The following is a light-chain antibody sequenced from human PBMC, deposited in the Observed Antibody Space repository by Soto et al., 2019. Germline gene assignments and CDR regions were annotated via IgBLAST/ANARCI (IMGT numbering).Light chain of an antibody. CDR3: SSYTSSSTYV. CDR2: EVS. V-gene: IGLV2-14*01. CDR1: SSDVGGYNY. J-gene: IGLJ1*01. Sequence: QSVLTQPDSVSGSPGQSITISCTGTSSDVGGYNYVSWYQQHPGKAPKFIIYEVSNRPSGVSNRFSGSKSGNTASLTISGLQAEDEADYYCSSYTSSSTYVFGTGTKVTVL.